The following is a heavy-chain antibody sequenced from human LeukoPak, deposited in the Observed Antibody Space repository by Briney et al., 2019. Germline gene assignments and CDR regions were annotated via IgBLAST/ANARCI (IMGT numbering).Heavy chain of an antibody. CDR1: AYTFTGYY. CDR2: INPNSGGT. J-gene: IGHJ6*02. V-gene: IGHV1-2*02. CDR3: SRLGYGGDSEVGYYYYGMDV. D-gene: IGHD4-23*01. Sequence: ASVKVSCKSSAYTFTGYYMHWVRQAPGQGLEWMGWINPNSGGTNYAQKFQGRVTMTRDTAISTATMELSRLRSDDTAVYYCSRLGYGGDSEVGYYYYGMDVWGQGTTVTVSS.